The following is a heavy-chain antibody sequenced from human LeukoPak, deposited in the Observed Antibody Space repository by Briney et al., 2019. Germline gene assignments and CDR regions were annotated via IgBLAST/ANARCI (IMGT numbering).Heavy chain of an antibody. J-gene: IGHJ4*02. Sequence: ESGPALVKPTQTLTLTCTFSGFSLSTRGMCVSWIRQPPGKALEWLARIDWDDDKYYSTSLKTRLTISKDTSKNQVVLTMINVDPVDTATYYCARICGPSGYYYDSSGYYYIDYWGQGTLVTVSS. CDR2: IDWDDDK. D-gene: IGHD3-22*01. V-gene: IGHV2-70*11. CDR1: GFSLSTRGMC. CDR3: ARICGPSGYYYDSSGYYYIDY.